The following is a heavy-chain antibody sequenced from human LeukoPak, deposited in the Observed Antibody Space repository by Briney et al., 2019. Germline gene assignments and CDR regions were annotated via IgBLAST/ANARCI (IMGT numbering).Heavy chain of an antibody. Sequence: PGGSLRLSCVASGFPFSSYWMTWVRQAPGKGLEWVANIKQDGSKKSYVDSVKGRFTISRDNAKNSLYLQMNSLRAEDSAVYYCARDFFHSDISRPFDYWGQGTLVTVSS. CDR1: GFPFSSYW. D-gene: IGHD3-3*02. CDR3: ARDFFHSDISRPFDY. CDR2: IKQDGSKK. V-gene: IGHV3-7*01. J-gene: IGHJ4*02.